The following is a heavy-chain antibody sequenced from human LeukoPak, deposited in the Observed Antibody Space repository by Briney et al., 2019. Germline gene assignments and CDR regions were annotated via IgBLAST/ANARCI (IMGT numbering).Heavy chain of an antibody. CDR1: GGSISSSSYY. D-gene: IGHD3-10*01. CDR2: IYYSGST. CDR3: ARVPLNYYGSGSYYTHFDY. J-gene: IGHJ4*02. Sequence: SETLSLTCTVSGGSISSSSYYWDWIRQPPGKGLEWIGSIYYSGSTYYTPSLKSRVTISVDTSKNQFSLKLSSVTAADTAVYYCARVPLNYYGSGSYYTHFDYWGQGTLVTVSS. V-gene: IGHV4-39*07.